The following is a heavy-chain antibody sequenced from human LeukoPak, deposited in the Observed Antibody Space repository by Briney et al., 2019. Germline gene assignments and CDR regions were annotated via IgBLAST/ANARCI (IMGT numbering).Heavy chain of an antibody. CDR1: GYTFTTYV. J-gene: IGHJ6*03. V-gene: IGHV1-18*01. CDR3: ARARGGSSWYRGDYYYYMDV. D-gene: IGHD6-13*01. CDR2: ISPYNGNT. Sequence: ASVKVSCKASGYTFTTYVMNWVRQAPGQGLEWMGWISPYNGNTNYEQKFQDRVTMTTDTSTSTGYMELRSLKSDDTAVYYCARARGGSSWYRGDYYYYMDVWGKGTTVTISS.